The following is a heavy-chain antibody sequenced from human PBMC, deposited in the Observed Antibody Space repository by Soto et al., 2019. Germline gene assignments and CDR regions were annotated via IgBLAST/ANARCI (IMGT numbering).Heavy chain of an antibody. CDR3: ARQGFGPLHGLVDV. J-gene: IGHJ6*02. CDR2: VHHSWGS. V-gene: IGHV4-59*08. D-gene: IGHD3-10*01. Sequence: PSETLSLPCTVSGGSISSYYWSWFRQSPGKRMEWIGYVHHSWGSSYNPSLQSRVAISLDTSKSQFSLKVTSVTATDTAVYYCARQGFGPLHGLVDVWGQGTTVTVSS. CDR1: GGSISSYY.